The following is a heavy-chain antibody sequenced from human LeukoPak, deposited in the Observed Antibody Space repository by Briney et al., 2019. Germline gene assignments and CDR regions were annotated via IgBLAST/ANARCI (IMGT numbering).Heavy chain of an antibody. CDR1: GGTFSSYA. V-gene: IGHV1-69*13. J-gene: IGHJ4*02. CDR3: ARDFFSRIYDSSGYFDY. D-gene: IGHD3-22*01. Sequence: SVKVSCKASGGTFSSYAISWVRQAPRQGLEWMGGIIPIFGTANYAQKFQGRVTITADESTSTAYMELSSLRSEDTAVYYCARDFFSRIYDSSGYFDYWGQGTLVTVSS. CDR2: IIPIFGTA.